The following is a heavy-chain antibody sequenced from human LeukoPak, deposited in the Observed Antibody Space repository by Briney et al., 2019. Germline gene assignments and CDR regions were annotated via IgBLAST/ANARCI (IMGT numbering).Heavy chain of an antibody. Sequence: ASVKVSCKASGYTFTSYAMHWVRQAPGQRLEWMGWINAGNGNTKYSQKFQGRVTITADESTSTAYMELSSLRSEDTAVYYCARGVEMATINSFDYWGQGTLVTVSS. CDR1: GYTFTSYA. J-gene: IGHJ4*02. V-gene: IGHV1-3*01. CDR2: INAGNGNT. D-gene: IGHD5-24*01. CDR3: ARGVEMATINSFDY.